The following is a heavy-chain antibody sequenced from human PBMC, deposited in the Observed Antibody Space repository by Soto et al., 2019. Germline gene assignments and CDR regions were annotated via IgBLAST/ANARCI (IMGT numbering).Heavy chain of an antibody. V-gene: IGHV3-23*01. CDR2: IGGSGGST. CDR1: GFTFSSYA. CDR3: AKDKPQSVSYYYCMDV. J-gene: IGHJ6*03. D-gene: IGHD6-19*01. Sequence: EVQLLESGGGLVQPGGSLRLAGAASGFTFSSYAMSWVRQAPGKGLEWVSGIGGSGGSTYYADPVKGRFTISRDNSKDTLYLQMNSLRAEDTAVYYCAKDKPQSVSYYYCMDVWGKGTTVTVSS.